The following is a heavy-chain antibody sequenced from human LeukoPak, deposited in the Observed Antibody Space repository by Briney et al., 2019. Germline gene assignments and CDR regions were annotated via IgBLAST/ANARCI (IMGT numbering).Heavy chain of an antibody. Sequence: VASVKVSCKASGGTFSSYAISWVRQAPGQGLEWMGGIIPIFGTANYAQKFQGRVTITADESTSTAYMELSSLRSEDTAVYYCARARSRWCSSTGCYARMDYYYYGMDVWGQGTTVTVSS. J-gene: IGHJ6*02. V-gene: IGHV1-69*13. CDR2: IIPIFGTA. CDR3: ARARSRWCSSTGCYARMDYYYYGMDV. CDR1: GGTFSSYA. D-gene: IGHD2-2*01.